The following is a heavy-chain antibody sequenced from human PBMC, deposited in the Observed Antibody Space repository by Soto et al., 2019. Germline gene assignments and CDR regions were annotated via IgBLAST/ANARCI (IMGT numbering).Heavy chain of an antibody. D-gene: IGHD5-12*01. Sequence: QVQLVQSGAEVKKPGSSVKVSCKASGGTFSSSAISWVRQAPGQGLEWMGGIIPIFGTANYGQKFQGRVSITADESTSTAYMELSSLRSGDTAVYYCASLLRGYSGTGDYWGQGTLVTVSS. CDR1: GGTFSSSA. V-gene: IGHV1-69*12. CDR3: ASLLRGYSGTGDY. J-gene: IGHJ4*02. CDR2: IIPIFGTA.